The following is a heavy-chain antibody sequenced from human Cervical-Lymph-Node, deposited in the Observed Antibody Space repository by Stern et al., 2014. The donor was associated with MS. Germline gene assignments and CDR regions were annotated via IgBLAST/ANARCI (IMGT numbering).Heavy chain of an antibody. Sequence: VQLVESGPGLVKPSETLSLTCTVSGGSIRGYDCSWIRQPPGQGLEWIGHIYYSGSTNYMPSLKSRVSISIDTPKNQFSLKLSSVTAADTAVYYCARSIDAYSPLAYWGQGALVTVSS. CDR2: IYYSGST. CDR3: ARSIDAYSPLAY. CDR1: GGSIRGYD. J-gene: IGHJ4*02. D-gene: IGHD5-24*01. V-gene: IGHV4-59*01.